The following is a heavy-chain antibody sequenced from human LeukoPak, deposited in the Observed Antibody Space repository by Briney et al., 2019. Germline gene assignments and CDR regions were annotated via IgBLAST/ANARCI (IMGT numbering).Heavy chain of an antibody. CDR2: IYYSGST. V-gene: IGHV4-39*07. J-gene: IGHJ3*02. Sequence: NTSETLSLTCTVSGGSISSSSYYWGWIRQPPGKGLEWIGSIYYSGSTYYNPSLKSRVTISVDTSKNQFSLKLSSVTAADTAVYYCARVSPKYYYDSSGYFTHDAFDIWGQGTMVTVSS. CDR3: ARVSPKYYYDSSGYFTHDAFDI. D-gene: IGHD3-22*01. CDR1: GGSISSSSYY.